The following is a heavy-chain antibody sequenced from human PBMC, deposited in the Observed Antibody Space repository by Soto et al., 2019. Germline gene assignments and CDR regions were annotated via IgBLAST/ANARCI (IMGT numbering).Heavy chain of an antibody. D-gene: IGHD2-21*02. J-gene: IGHJ1*01. Sequence: ASVKVSCKASGFTFTSSAMQWVRQARGQRLEWIGWIVVGSGNTNYAQKFQERVTITRDMSTSTAYMELSSLRSEDTAVYYCAAIKTPWYCGGDCYPEEYFQHWGQGTLVTVSS. CDR2: IVVGSGNT. CDR3: AAIKTPWYCGGDCYPEEYFQH. V-gene: IGHV1-58*02. CDR1: GFTFTSSA.